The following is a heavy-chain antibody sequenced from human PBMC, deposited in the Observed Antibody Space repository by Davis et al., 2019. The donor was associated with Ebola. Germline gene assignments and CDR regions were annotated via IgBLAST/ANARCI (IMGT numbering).Heavy chain of an antibody. CDR2: TYYSSKWYN. Sequence: PSETLSLTCHIPGDPASRSGWNWIRQSPSTGLESLGRTYYSSKWYNDYALSVKSRITINPDTSKNQFSLQLNSVTPEDTAVYYCASGWLRGGGVDPWGQGTPVTVSS. CDR1: GDPASRSG. CDR3: ASGWLRGGGVDP. J-gene: IGHJ5*02. D-gene: IGHD5-12*01. V-gene: IGHV6-1*01.